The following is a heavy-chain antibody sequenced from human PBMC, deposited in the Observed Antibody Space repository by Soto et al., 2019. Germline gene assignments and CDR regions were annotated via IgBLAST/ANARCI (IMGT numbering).Heavy chain of an antibody. Sequence: PWGSLRLSCSASGFTFSSYEMNWCRQAPGKGLEWVSYISSSGSTIYYADSVKGRFTISRDNAKNSLYLQMNSLRAEDTAVYYCARGIGGSYYYDSSGSLDYWGQGTLVTVSS. V-gene: IGHV3-48*03. CDR2: ISSSGSTI. D-gene: IGHD3-22*01. J-gene: IGHJ4*02. CDR1: GFTFSSYE. CDR3: ARGIGGSYYYDSSGSLDY.